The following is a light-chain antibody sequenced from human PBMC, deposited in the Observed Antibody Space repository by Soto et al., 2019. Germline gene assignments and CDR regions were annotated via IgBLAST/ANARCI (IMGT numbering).Light chain of an antibody. Sequence: DIQMTQSPSTLSASVGDRVTITCRASQSINSRLAWYQQKPGKAPKLLIYRASSLQSGVPSRFSGSGSGTEFTLTISSLQPDEFAAYFCQLYSSYPYTFGQGTKLEI. V-gene: IGKV1-5*03. CDR3: QLYSSYPYT. J-gene: IGKJ2*01. CDR1: QSINSR. CDR2: RAS.